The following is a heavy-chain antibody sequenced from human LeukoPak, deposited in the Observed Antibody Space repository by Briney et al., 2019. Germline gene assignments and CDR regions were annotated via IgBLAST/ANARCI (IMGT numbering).Heavy chain of an antibody. V-gene: IGHV4-59*01. CDR2: IYYST. CDR3: ARGRTYDFWSGYTYFDS. Sequence: SETLSLTCTVSGGSMTTYYWSWIRQPPGKGLEWIGYIYYSTHYNSSLKSRVTISADTSRNQFSLELSSVTAADTAVYYCARGRTYDFWSGYTYFDSWGQGTLVTVSS. CDR1: GGSMTTYY. D-gene: IGHD3-3*01. J-gene: IGHJ4*02.